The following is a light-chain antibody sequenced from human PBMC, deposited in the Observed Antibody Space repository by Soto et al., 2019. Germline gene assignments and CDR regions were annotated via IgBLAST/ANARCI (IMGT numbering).Light chain of an antibody. CDR1: ISNIVAGYD. Sequence: QSVLTQPPSVSGAPGQRVTISFTVIISNIVAGYDVQFYQQLPLTAPKLLIYGDSNGPSVCPCRFSVSKAGTSASLAITWLXAEDEADYYGQSNDSSLSGYVFGTGTKVTVL. V-gene: IGLV1-40*01. CDR2: GDS. CDR3: QSNDSSLSGYV. J-gene: IGLJ1*01.